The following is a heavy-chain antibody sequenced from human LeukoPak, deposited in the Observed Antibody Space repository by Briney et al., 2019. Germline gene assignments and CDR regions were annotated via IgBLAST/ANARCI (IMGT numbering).Heavy chain of an antibody. CDR2: IKEDGSEI. D-gene: IGHD2-21*01. CDR3: ARATASNWFDP. J-gene: IGHJ5*02. V-gene: IGHV3-7*01. Sequence: GGSLRLSCAASGFTFSSYWMSWVRQAPGKGLEWVANIKEDGSEIQYVDPVKGRFTISRDNAKNSLYLQMNSLRAEDTAVYYCARATASNWFDPWGQGTLVTVSS. CDR1: GFTFSSYW.